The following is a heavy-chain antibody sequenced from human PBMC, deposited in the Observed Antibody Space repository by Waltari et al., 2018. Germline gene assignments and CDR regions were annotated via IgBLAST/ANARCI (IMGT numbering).Heavy chain of an antibody. CDR1: GYSISSGYY. CDR2: IYHSGST. V-gene: IGHV4-38-2*01. D-gene: IGHD2-21*01. Sequence: QVQLQESGPGLVKPSETLSLTCAVSGYSISSGYYWAWIRQPPGKGLEWIGSIYHSGSTYYNPSLKSRVTISVDTSKNQFSLKLSSVTAADTAVYYCARHGTYCGGDCYAFDIWGQGTMVTVSS. J-gene: IGHJ3*02. CDR3: ARHGTYCGGDCYAFDI.